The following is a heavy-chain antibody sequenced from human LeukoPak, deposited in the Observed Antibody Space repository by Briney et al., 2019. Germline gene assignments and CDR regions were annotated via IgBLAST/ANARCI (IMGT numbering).Heavy chain of an antibody. CDR3: AKDYSSWYGSQPSGPFDS. V-gene: IGHV3-23*01. Sequence: GGSLRLSCGASGFTFSSYAVSWVRQAPGKGLEWVSAISGSGGSTYYADYVKGRFTISRDNSKNTLYLQMNSLRAEDTAVYYCAKDYSSWYGSQPSGPFDSWGQGTLVTVSS. D-gene: IGHD6-13*01. J-gene: IGHJ5*01. CDR1: GFTFSSYA. CDR2: ISGSGGST.